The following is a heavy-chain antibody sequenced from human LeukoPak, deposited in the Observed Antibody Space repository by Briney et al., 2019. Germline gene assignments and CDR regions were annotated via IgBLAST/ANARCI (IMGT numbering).Heavy chain of an antibody. CDR3: AKDLEGYYYGSGSYYDFDY. Sequence: GGSLRLSCAASGFTFSSYAMHWVRKAPGKGLEWVAVISYYGSNKYYADSVKGRFTISRDNSKNTPYLQMSSLRAEDTAVYYCAKDLEGYYYGSGSYYDFDYWGQGTLVTVSS. CDR1: GFTFSSYA. V-gene: IGHV3-30*04. D-gene: IGHD3-10*01. J-gene: IGHJ4*02. CDR2: ISYYGSNK.